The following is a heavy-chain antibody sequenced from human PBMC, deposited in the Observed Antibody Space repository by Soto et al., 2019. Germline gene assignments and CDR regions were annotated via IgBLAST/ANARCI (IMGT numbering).Heavy chain of an antibody. V-gene: IGHV4-61*01. CDR1: GGFVSSGSYY. CDR3: ARVERGTVTTVVDAFDI. CDR2: MSHSGGT. Sequence: SETLSLTCAVYGGFVSSGSYYWSWIRQPPGKGLEWIGEMSHSGGTHFNPSLKSRVTISVDTSKNQFSLNIYSVTAADTALYYCARVERGTVTTVVDAFDIXGPGTMVTVSS. D-gene: IGHD1-1*01. J-gene: IGHJ3*02.